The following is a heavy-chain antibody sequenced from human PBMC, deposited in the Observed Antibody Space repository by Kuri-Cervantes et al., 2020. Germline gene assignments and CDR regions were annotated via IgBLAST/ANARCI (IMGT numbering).Heavy chain of an antibody. CDR2: ISYDGSKK. CDR1: GFTFRSHA. V-gene: IGHV3-30-3*01. D-gene: IGHD5-18*01. Sequence: GGSLRLSCAASGFTFRSHALYWVRQAPGKGLEWVAVISYDGSKKYYADSVKGRFTISRDNSKNTLYLQMNSLRPEDTAVYYCAREITRGYGYSGMDVWGQGTMVTVSS. J-gene: IGHJ6*02. CDR3: AREITRGYGYSGMDV.